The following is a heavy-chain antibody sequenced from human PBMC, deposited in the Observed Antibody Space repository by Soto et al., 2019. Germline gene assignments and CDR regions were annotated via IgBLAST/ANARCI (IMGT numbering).Heavy chain of an antibody. CDR2: INPSGGST. Sequence: ASVKVSCKASGYTFTSYYVHWVRQAPGQGLEWMAIINPSGGSTSYAQKFQDRVTTTRDTSTSTVYMELSSLRSEDTAVYYCARGRLTMTAVVTEAFDIWGQGTMVTVPS. D-gene: IGHD3-22*01. CDR3: ARGRLTMTAVVTEAFDI. V-gene: IGHV1-46*01. J-gene: IGHJ3*02. CDR1: GYTFTSYY.